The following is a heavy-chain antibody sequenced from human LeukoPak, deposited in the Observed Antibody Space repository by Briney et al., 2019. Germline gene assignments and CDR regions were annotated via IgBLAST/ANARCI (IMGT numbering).Heavy chain of an antibody. CDR2: INPNSGGT. V-gene: IGHV1-2*02. CDR3: ARWVPYLGVLDY. Sequence: GASVRVSCKASGYTFTGYYMHWVRQAPGQGLEWMGWINPNSGGTNYAQKFQGRVTMTRDTSISTAYMELSRLRSDDMAVYYCARWVPYLGVLDYWGQGTLVTVSS. CDR1: GYTFTGYY. D-gene: IGHD3-10*01. J-gene: IGHJ4*02.